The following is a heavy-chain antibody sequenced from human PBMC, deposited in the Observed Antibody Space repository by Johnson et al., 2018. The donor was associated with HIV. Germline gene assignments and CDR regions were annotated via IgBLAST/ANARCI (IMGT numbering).Heavy chain of an antibody. V-gene: IGHV3-15*01. CDR1: GFTFSNAW. J-gene: IGHJ3*02. CDR2: IKSKTDGGTT. Sequence: MQLVESGGGLVQPGGSLRLSCAASGFTFSNAWMSWVRQAPGKGLEWVGRIKSKTDGGTTDYAAPVKGRFTISRDDSKNTLYLQMNSLKTEDTAVYYCASAGRNFWSGYDAFDIWGQGTMVTVSS. D-gene: IGHD3-3*01. CDR3: ASAGRNFWSGYDAFDI.